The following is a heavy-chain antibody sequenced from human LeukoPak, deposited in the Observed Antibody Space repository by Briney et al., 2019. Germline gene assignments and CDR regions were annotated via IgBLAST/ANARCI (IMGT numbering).Heavy chain of an antibody. J-gene: IGHJ4*02. V-gene: IGHV3-7*03. Sequence: GGSLRLSCAASGFTFSIYWMSWVRQAPGKGLEWVANIKQDGSERYYVDSVKGRFTLSRDNAKDSLYLQMNSLRAEDTAVYYCARDRWSYDPQGGFDCWDQGTLVTVSS. CDR2: IKQDGSER. CDR3: ARDRWSYDPQGGFDC. CDR1: GFTFSIYW. D-gene: IGHD3-22*01.